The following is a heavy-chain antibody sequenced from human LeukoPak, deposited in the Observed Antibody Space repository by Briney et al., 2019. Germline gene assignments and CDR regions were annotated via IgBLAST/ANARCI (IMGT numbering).Heavy chain of an antibody. Sequence: GASVKVSCKASGYTFTSYGISWVRQAPGQGLEWMGWISAYNGNTNYAQKFQGRVTMTRDTSTSTVYTELSSLRSEDTAVYYCARGHWDNWFDPWGQGTLVTVSS. V-gene: IGHV1-18*01. CDR1: GYTFTSYG. CDR2: ISAYNGNT. D-gene: IGHD7-27*01. J-gene: IGHJ5*02. CDR3: ARGHWDNWFDP.